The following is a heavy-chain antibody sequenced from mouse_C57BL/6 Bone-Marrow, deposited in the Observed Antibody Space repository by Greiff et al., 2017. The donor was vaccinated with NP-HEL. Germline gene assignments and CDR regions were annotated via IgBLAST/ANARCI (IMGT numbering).Heavy chain of an antibody. CDR1: GYTFTSYW. Sequence: QVQLKQPGAELVKPGASVKLSCKASGYTFTSYWMHWVKQRPGQGLEWIGMIHPNSGSTNYNEKFKSKATLTVDKSTSTAYMQLRSLTSEDSAVYYCANPVYFDYWGQGTTLTVSS. CDR2: IHPNSGST. J-gene: IGHJ2*01. CDR3: ANPVYFDY. V-gene: IGHV1-64*01.